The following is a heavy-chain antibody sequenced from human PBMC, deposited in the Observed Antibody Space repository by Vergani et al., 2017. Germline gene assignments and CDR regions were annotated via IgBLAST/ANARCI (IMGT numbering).Heavy chain of an antibody. V-gene: IGHV1-46*01. D-gene: IGHD6-19*01. Sequence: QVLLVQSGAEVKKPGASVRVSCKTSGYTFTNYYIHWVRQAPGQGLEWMGIINPSGGSTTYAQQFQGRLTMTRDTSTSTAYMELRSLRSDDTAVYYCAREQWLPIDYFDYWGQGTLVTVSS. J-gene: IGHJ4*02. CDR2: INPSGGST. CDR3: AREQWLPIDYFDY. CDR1: GYTFTNYY.